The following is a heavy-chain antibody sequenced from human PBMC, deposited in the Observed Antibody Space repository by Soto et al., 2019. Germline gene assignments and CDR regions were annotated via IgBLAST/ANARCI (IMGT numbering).Heavy chain of an antibody. CDR1: GGSITSYY. V-gene: IGHV4-59*08. D-gene: IGHD5-12*01. Sequence: PSETLSLTCTVSGGSITSYYWSWIRQPPGKGLEWIGYLYFSGSANYNPSLKGRVTISVDTSKNQFSLKLSSVTAADTAVYYCARRYSGYGDYWGQGTLVTVSS. CDR2: LYFSGSA. CDR3: ARRYSGYGDY. J-gene: IGHJ4*02.